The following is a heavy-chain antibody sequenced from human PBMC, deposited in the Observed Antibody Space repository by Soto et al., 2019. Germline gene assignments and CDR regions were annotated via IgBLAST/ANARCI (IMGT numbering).Heavy chain of an antibody. CDR1: GGSISSSSYY. D-gene: IGHD1-26*01. J-gene: IGHJ5*02. CDR2: IYYSGST. Sequence: SETLSLTCTVSGGSISSSSYYWGWIRQPPGKGLEWIGSIYYSGSTYYNPSLKSRVTISVDTSKNQFSLKLSSVTAADTAVYYCAIQSASGWGLRTGWFDPWGQGTLVTVSS. V-gene: IGHV4-39*01. CDR3: AIQSASGWGLRTGWFDP.